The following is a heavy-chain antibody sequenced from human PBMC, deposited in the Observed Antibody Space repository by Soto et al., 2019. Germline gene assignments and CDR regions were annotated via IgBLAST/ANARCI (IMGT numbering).Heavy chain of an antibody. CDR1: GFTFSSYG. CDR3: ARDHAVAGLFDY. CDR2: IWYDGSNK. V-gene: IGHV3-33*01. D-gene: IGHD6-19*01. Sequence: QVQLVESGGGVVQPGRSLRLSCAASGFTFSSYGMHWVRQAPGKGLEWVAVIWYDGSNKYYADSVKGRFTISRDNSKNTLYLQMNSLRAEDTAVYYCARDHAVAGLFDYWGQGTLVTVSS. J-gene: IGHJ4*02.